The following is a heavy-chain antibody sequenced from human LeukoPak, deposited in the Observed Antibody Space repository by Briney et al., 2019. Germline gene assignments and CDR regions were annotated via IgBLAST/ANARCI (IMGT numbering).Heavy chain of an antibody. J-gene: IGHJ3*02. CDR3: ASTRFGSDAFDI. CDR1: GGSISSYY. Sequence: SETLSLTCTVSGGSISSYYWSWIRQPPGKGLEWIGYIYSSGSTNYNPSLKSRVTISVDTSKNQFSLKLSSVTAADTAVYYCASTRFGSDAFDIWGQGTMVTVSS. CDR2: IYSSGST. D-gene: IGHD3-10*01. V-gene: IGHV4-59*01.